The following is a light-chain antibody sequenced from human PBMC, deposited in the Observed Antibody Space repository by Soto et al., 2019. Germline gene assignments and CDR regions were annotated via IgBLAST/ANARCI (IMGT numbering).Light chain of an antibody. CDR3: EQSYSPPFS. CDR2: DES. J-gene: IGKJ2*01. V-gene: IGKV1-39*01. Sequence: DIPMTQSPSSLSASAGDRVTITCRASQNVYSYFSWYQLKPGRVPRLLLYDESTLHSGVPSRFSGSGSGSDFTLTTNRLEPGHYANDFCEQSYSPPFSFGQGT. CDR1: QNVYSY.